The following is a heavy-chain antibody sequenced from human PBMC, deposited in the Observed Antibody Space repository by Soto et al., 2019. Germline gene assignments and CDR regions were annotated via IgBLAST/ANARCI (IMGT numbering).Heavy chain of an antibody. V-gene: IGHV3-30-3*01. CDR3: AKDSRGRDGYNLDAFDI. J-gene: IGHJ3*02. D-gene: IGHD5-12*01. CDR1: GFTFSSYA. Sequence: PGWSLRLSCASSGFTFSSYAMHWVRQAPGKGLEWVAVISYDGSNKYYADSVKGRFTISRDNSKNTLYLQMNSLRAEDTAVYYCAKDSRGRDGYNLDAFDIWGQGTMVTVSS. CDR2: ISYDGSNK.